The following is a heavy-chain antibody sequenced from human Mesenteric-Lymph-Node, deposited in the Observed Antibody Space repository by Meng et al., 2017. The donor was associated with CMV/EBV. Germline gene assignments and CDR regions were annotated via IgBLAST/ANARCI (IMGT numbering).Heavy chain of an antibody. J-gene: IGHJ6*02. Sequence: GESLKISCAASGFTFSSYAMHWVRQAPGKGLEWVAVISYDGSNKYYADSVKGRFTISRDNSKNTLYLQMNSLRAEDTAVYYCARGGPYWGKGGGYYYGVDVWGQGTTVTVSS. CDR3: ARGGPYWGKGGGYYYGVDV. CDR2: ISYDGSNK. V-gene: IGHV3-30-3*01. CDR1: GFTFSSYA. D-gene: IGHD7-27*01.